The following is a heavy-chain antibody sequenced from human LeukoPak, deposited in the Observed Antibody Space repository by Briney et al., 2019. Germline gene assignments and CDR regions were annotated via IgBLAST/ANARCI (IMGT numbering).Heavy chain of an antibody. D-gene: IGHD5-18*01. CDR2: ISSSSSYI. Sequence: GGSLRLSCAASGFTLSSYSMNWVRQAPGKGLEWVSSISSSSSYIYYADSVKGRFTISRDNAKNSLYLQMNSLRAEDTAVYYCARRLVVDTDESFDYWGQGTLVTVSS. J-gene: IGHJ4*02. CDR1: GFTLSSYS. V-gene: IGHV3-21*01. CDR3: ARRLVVDTDESFDY.